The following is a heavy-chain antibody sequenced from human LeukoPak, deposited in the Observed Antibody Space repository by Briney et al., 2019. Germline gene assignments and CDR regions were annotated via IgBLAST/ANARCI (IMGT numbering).Heavy chain of an antibody. Sequence: GRSLRLSCAASGFIFSSYGMHWVRQAPGKGLEWVAVIYYDGSNKYYADSVRGRFTISRDNSKNTLFLQMSSLRTEDTAVYYCARDTFYSSGVYGLDVWGQGTTVTVSS. CDR2: IYYDGSNK. D-gene: IGHD3-22*01. CDR1: GFIFSSYG. J-gene: IGHJ6*02. V-gene: IGHV3-33*01. CDR3: ARDTFYSSGVYGLDV.